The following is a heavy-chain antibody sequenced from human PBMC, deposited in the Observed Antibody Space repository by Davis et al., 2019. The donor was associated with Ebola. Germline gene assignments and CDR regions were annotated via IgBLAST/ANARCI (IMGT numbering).Heavy chain of an antibody. CDR3: ARGGEDYGGWYFDL. J-gene: IGHJ2*01. V-gene: IGHV3-15*01. CDR2: IKSKTDGGTT. D-gene: IGHD4-17*01. Sequence: GGSLRLSCAASGFTFSGSAMHWVRQASGKGLEWVGRIKSKTDGGTTDYAAPVKGRFTISRDDSKNTLYLQMNSLKTEDTAVYYCARGGEDYGGWYFDLWGRGTLVTVSS. CDR1: GFTFSGSA.